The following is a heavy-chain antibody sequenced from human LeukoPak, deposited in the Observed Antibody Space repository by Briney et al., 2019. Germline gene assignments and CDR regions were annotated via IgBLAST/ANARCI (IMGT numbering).Heavy chain of an antibody. J-gene: IGHJ4*02. D-gene: IGHD4-11*01. V-gene: IGHV1-18*01. CDR1: GYTFTSYG. Sequence: ASVKVSCKASGYTFTSYGISWVRQAPGQGLEWMGWISAYNGNTNYAQKLQGRVTMTIDTSTSTAYMELRSLRSDDTAVYYCARGGGKYDYPVSSDYWGQGTLVTVSS. CDR2: ISAYNGNT. CDR3: ARGGGKYDYPVSSDY.